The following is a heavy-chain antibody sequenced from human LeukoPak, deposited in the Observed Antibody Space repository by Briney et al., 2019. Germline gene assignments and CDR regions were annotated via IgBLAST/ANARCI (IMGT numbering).Heavy chain of an antibody. CDR3: ARVLGATGPDY. Sequence: PGGSLRLSCAASGFTFSSYAMHWVRQAPGKGLEWVAVISYDGSNKYYADSVKGRFTISRDNSKNTLYLQMNSLRAEDTAVYYCARVLGATGPDYWGQGTLVTVSS. CDR2: ISYDGSNK. CDR1: GFTFSSYA. V-gene: IGHV3-30-3*01. J-gene: IGHJ4*02. D-gene: IGHD1-26*01.